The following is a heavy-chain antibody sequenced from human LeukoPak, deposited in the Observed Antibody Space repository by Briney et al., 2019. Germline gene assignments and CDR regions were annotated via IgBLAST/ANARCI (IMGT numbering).Heavy chain of an antibody. CDR1: GYTFTSYG. D-gene: IGHD7-27*01. CDR2: ISAYNGNT. J-gene: IGHJ4*02. CDR3: AREEWPGDKIDY. Sequence: ASVMVSCEASGYTFTSYGISWVRQAPGQGLEWMGWISAYNGNTNYAQKLQGRVTMTTDTSTSTAYMELRSLRSDDTAVYYCAREEWPGDKIDYWGQGTLVTVSS. V-gene: IGHV1-18*01.